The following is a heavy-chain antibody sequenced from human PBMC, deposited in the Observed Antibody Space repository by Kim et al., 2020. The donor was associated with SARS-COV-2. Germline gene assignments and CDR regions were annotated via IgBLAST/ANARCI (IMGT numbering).Heavy chain of an antibody. CDR1: GFTFSSYW. J-gene: IGHJ6*02. CDR3: ARDLTAFYWDYASGMDV. D-gene: IGHD1-7*01. V-gene: IGHV3-7*01. CDR2: IKQDGSEK. Sequence: GGSLRLSCAASGFTFSSYWMSWVRQAPGKGLEWVANIKQDGSEKYYVDSVKGRFTISRDNAKNSLYLQMNSLRAEDTAVYYCARDLTAFYWDYASGMDVWGQGTTVTVSS.